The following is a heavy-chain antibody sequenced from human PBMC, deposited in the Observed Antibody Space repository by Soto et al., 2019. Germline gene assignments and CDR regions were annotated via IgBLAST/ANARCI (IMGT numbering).Heavy chain of an antibody. D-gene: IGHD2-8*01. CDR3: ASGTNGAFFVY. CDR2: ISSRSSTI. Sequence: QVQLVESGGGLVKPGGSLRLSCAASGFTFSDYYMSWIRQAPGTGLEWVSYISSRSSTIFYADSVTGRFTISRDNVKNSLYLQMNSLRAEDTAVYYCASGTNGAFFVYWCQGILVTVSS. V-gene: IGHV3-11*01. J-gene: IGHJ4*02. CDR1: GFTFSDYY.